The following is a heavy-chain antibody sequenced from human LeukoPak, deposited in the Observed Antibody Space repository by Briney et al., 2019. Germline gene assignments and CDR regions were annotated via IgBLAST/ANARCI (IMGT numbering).Heavy chain of an antibody. Sequence: GGSLRLSCAASGFTFSSYSMNWVRQAPGKGLEWVSSISSSSSYIYYADSVKGRFTISRDNAKNSLYLQMNSLRAEDTAVYYCVRRQVVVVVAATPDYYYYMDVWGKGTTVTVSS. CDR2: ISSSSSYI. CDR3: VRRQVVVVVAATPDYYYYMDV. D-gene: IGHD2-15*01. CDR1: GFTFSSYS. V-gene: IGHV3-21*01. J-gene: IGHJ6*03.